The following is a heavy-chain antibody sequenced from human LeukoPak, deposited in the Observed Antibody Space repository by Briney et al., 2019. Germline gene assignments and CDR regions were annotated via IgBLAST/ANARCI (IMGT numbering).Heavy chain of an antibody. V-gene: IGHV4-38-2*02. J-gene: IGHJ5*02. D-gene: IGHD2-2*02. CDR3: ARGIVVVPAAIRGTYNWFDP. CDR2: IYHSGST. CDR1: GYSISSGYY. Sequence: SETLSLTCTVSGYSISSGYYWGWIRQPPGKGLEWIGSIYHSGSTYYNPSLKSRVTISVDTSKNQFSLKLSSVTAADTAVYYCARGIVVVPAAIRGTYNWFDPWGQGTLVTVPS.